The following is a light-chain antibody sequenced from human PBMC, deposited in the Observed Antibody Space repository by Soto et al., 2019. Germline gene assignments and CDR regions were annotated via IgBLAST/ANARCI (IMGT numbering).Light chain of an antibody. CDR2: GVS. CDR1: ISDFVVYNY. J-gene: IGLJ1*01. V-gene: IGLV2-14*01. Sequence: QSVLTQPASVSGSPGQSITISCTGTISDFVVYNYVSWYQQHPGKAPKLKIYGVSNRPSGVSNRFSGSKSGSTASLTISGLQADDEADYYCCSYADKYTYVFGTGTKVTVL. CDR3: CSYADKYTYV.